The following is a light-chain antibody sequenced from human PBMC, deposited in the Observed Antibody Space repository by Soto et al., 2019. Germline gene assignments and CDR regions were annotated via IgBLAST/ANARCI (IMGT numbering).Light chain of an antibody. CDR1: NIGSKS. CDR2: YDS. Sequence: SSELTQPPSVSVAPGKTARITCGGNNIGSKSVHWYQQKPGQAPVLVIYYDSDRPSGIPERFPGSNSGNTATLTISRVEAGDEADYYCQVWDSSSDHHVVFGGGTKLTVL. J-gene: IGLJ2*01. CDR3: QVWDSSSDHHVV. V-gene: IGLV3-21*04.